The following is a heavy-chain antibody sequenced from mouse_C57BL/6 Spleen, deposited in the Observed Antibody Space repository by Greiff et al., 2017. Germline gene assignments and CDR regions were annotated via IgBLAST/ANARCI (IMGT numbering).Heavy chain of an antibody. CDR1: GYTFTSYW. CDR3: ARKNGNEFDY. J-gene: IGHJ2*01. V-gene: IGHV1-55*01. CDR2: IYPGSGST. Sequence: QVQLQQPGAELVKPGASVKMSCKASGYTFTSYWITWVKLRPGQGLEWIGDIYPGSGSTNYNEQFKSKATLTVDTSSSTAYMQLNSLTSEDSAVYYCARKNGNEFDYWGQGTTLTVSS. D-gene: IGHD2-1*01.